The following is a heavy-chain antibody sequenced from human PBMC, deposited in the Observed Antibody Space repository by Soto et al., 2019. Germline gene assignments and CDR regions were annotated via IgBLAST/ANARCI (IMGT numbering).Heavy chain of an antibody. D-gene: IGHD1-26*01. Sequence: EVQLVDSGGGLVQPGGSLRLSCAASGFIFSNYVMSWVRQAPGKGLEWVSSISDSGGTSYYADSVKGRFTISRDNSKNTLYLQMNSLRAEDTAICYCRKRPRALLTFDYWGQGTLVTVSS. V-gene: IGHV3-23*04. CDR1: GFIFSNYV. CDR2: ISDSGGTS. J-gene: IGHJ4*02. CDR3: RKRPRALLTFDY.